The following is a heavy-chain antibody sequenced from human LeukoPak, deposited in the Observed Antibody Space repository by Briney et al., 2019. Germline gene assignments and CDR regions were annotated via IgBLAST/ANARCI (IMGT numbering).Heavy chain of an antibody. CDR3: ARDYYDSSGYSPWVY. V-gene: IGHV1-46*01. Sequence: ASVKVSCKASGYTLTSYYMHWVRQAPGQGLEWMGIINPSGGSTSYAQKFQGRVTMTRDMSTSTVYMELSSLRSEDTAVYYCARDYYDSSGYSPWVYWGQGTLVTVSS. J-gene: IGHJ4*02. CDR2: INPSGGST. D-gene: IGHD3-22*01. CDR1: GYTLTSYY.